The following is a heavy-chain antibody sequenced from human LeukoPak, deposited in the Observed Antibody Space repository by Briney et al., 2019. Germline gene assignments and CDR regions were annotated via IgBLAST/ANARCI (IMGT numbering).Heavy chain of an antibody. CDR1: GFTFNNYA. D-gene: IGHD3-3*01. V-gene: IGHV4-34*01. J-gene: IGHJ3*02. Sequence: PGGSLRLSCAASGFTFNNYAMTWVRQPPGKGLEWIGEINHSGSTNYNPSLKSRVTISVDTSKNQFSLKLSSVTAADTAVYYCARDRGRFLEWFPRHAFDIWGQGTMVTVSS. CDR2: INHSGST. CDR3: ARDRGRFLEWFPRHAFDI.